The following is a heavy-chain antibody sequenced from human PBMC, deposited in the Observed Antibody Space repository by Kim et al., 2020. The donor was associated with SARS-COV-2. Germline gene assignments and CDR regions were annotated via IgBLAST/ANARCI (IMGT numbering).Heavy chain of an antibody. CDR3: ARDRGIVATIHYFDY. CDR2: IYYSGST. D-gene: IGHD5-12*01. CDR1: GGSISSGGYY. V-gene: IGHV4-31*03. J-gene: IGHJ4*02. Sequence: SETLSLTCTVSGGSISSGGYYWSWIRQHPGKGLEWIGYIYYSGSTYYNPSLKSRVTISVDTSKNQFSLKLSSVTAADTAVYYCARDRGIVATIHYFDYWGQGTLVTVSS.